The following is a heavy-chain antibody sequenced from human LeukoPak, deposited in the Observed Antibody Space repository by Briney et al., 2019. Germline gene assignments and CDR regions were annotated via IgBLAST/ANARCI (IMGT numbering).Heavy chain of an antibody. D-gene: IGHD3-10*01. Sequence: GGSLRLSCAASGFPFSSYWMSWVRQAPGKGLEWAANIKPDGSEKNYVDSVKGRFTISRDNAKNSLYLQMNSLRAEDTAVYYCARRVGGWGQGTLVTVSS. CDR3: ARRVGG. V-gene: IGHV3-7*01. J-gene: IGHJ4*02. CDR2: IKPDGSEK. CDR1: GFPFSSYW.